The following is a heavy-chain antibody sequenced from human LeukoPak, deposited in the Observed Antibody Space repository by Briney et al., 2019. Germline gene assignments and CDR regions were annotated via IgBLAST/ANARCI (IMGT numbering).Heavy chain of an antibody. Sequence: ASVKVSCKASGYTFTSYGISWVRQAPGQGLEWMGWISAYNGNTNYAQKLQGRVTMTTDTSTSTAYMELRSLRSEDTAVYYCARDLDCSGGSCYSDNWFDPWGQGTLVTVSS. J-gene: IGHJ5*02. CDR2: ISAYNGNT. D-gene: IGHD2-15*01. CDR3: ARDLDCSGGSCYSDNWFDP. V-gene: IGHV1-18*01. CDR1: GYTFTSYG.